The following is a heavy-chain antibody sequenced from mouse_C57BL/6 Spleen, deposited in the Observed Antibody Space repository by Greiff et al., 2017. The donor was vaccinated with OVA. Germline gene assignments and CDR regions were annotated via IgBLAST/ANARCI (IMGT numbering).Heavy chain of an antibody. J-gene: IGHJ1*03. Sequence: VKLQESGAELVKPGASVKISCKASGYAFSSYWMNWVKQRPGKGLEWIGQIYPGDGDTNYNGKFKGKATLTADKSSSTAYMQLSSLTSEDSAVYFCAREGSSSLWYFDVWGTGTTVTVSS. CDR2: IYPGDGDT. V-gene: IGHV1-80*01. CDR1: GYAFSSYW. D-gene: IGHD1-1*01. CDR3: AREGSSSLWYFDV.